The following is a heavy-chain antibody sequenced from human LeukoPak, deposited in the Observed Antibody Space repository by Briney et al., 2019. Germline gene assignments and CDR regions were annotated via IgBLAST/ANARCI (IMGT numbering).Heavy chain of an antibody. J-gene: IGHJ4*02. CDR2: ISYDGSNK. CDR1: GFTFSSYG. D-gene: IGHD6-19*01. CDR3: AGGSGWVTDS. V-gene: IGHV3-30*03. Sequence: GGSLRLSCAASGFTFSSYGMHWVRQAPGKGLEWVAVISYDGSNKYYADSVKGRFTISRDNSKNTLYLQMNSLRAEDTAVYYCAGGSGWVTDSWGQGTLVTVSS.